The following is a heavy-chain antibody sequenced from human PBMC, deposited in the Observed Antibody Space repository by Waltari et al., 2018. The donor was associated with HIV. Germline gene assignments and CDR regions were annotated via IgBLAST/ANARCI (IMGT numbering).Heavy chain of an antibody. J-gene: IGHJ4*02. CDR3: ARTRIPSSGWYVDY. CDR2: TYTSGST. CDR1: GGSISSCTYY. Sequence: QLQESGLGLVKPSQTLSLTCPFSGGSISSCTYYWSWIRQPAGKGLEWIGRTYTSGSTNYNPSLKSRLTISVDTSKNQFSLKLSSVTAADTAVYYCARTRIPSSGWYVDYWGQGTLVTVSS. V-gene: IGHV4-61*02. D-gene: IGHD6-19*01.